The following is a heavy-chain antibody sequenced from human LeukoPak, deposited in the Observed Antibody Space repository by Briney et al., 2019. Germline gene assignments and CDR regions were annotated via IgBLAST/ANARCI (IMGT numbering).Heavy chain of an antibody. J-gene: IGHJ4*02. CDR3: ARLGGYSYSPLSFFDY. D-gene: IGHD5-18*01. CDR1: GFTFSDYY. Sequence: GGSLRLSCAASGFTFSDYYMSWIRQAPGKGLEWVSYISSSGSTIYYADSVKGRFTISRDNAKNSLYLQMNSLRAEDTAVYYCARLGGYSYSPLSFFDYWGQGTLVTVSS. CDR2: ISSSGSTI. V-gene: IGHV3-11*04.